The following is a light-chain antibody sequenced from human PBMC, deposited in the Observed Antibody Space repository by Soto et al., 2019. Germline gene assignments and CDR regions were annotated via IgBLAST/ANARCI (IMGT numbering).Light chain of an antibody. CDR2: DVV. Sequence: QSVLTQPASVSGSPGQSITISCTGTSHDIGNGYDSVSWYQQHPGKAPKLIIYDVVNRPSGVSSRFSGSKSGNTASLTISGLQAEDEADYYCCSYMTNIAPYVFGTGTKVTVL. CDR1: SHDIGNGYDS. V-gene: IGLV2-14*03. CDR3: CSYMTNIAPYV. J-gene: IGLJ1*01.